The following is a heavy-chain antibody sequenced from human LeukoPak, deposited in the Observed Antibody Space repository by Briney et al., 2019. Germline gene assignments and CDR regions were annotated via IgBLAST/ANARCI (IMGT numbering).Heavy chain of an antibody. D-gene: IGHD3-9*01. J-gene: IGHJ4*02. V-gene: IGHV1-24*01. CDR2: FDPEDGET. CDR1: GYTLTELS. Sequence: ASVKVSCKVSGYTLTELSMHWVRQAPGKGLEWMGGFDPEDGETIYAQKFQGRVTMTEDTSTDTAYMELSSLRSEDTAVYYCATRRPNYDILTSYYRNYFDYWGQGTLVTVSS. CDR3: ATRRPNYDILTSYYRNYFDY.